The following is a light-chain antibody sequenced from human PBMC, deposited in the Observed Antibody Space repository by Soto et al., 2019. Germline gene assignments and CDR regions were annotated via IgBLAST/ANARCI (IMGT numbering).Light chain of an antibody. Sequence: DIPMTQSPSSLSASVGDRVTITCRASQSIRRYLNWYQQKPGKAPNLLIYAASSLQSGVPSRFSGSGSGTDFTLTISSLQPEDFATYYCQQSYSTPWTFGQGTKVEIK. V-gene: IGKV1-39*01. CDR1: QSIRRY. J-gene: IGKJ1*01. CDR2: AAS. CDR3: QQSYSTPWT.